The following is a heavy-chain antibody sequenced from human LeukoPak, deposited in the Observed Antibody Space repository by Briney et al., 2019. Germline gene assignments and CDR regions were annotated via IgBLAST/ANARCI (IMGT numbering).Heavy chain of an antibody. CDR2: IYTSGST. Sequence: SETLSLTCTVSGGSISSYYWSWIRQPAGKGLEWIGRIYTSGSTNYNPSLKSRVTISVDKSKNQFSLKLSSVTAADTAVYYCARGRGTDYGDYGVFDYWGQGTLVTVSS. CDR3: ARGRGTDYGDYGVFDY. J-gene: IGHJ4*02. D-gene: IGHD4-17*01. CDR1: GGSISSYY. V-gene: IGHV4-4*07.